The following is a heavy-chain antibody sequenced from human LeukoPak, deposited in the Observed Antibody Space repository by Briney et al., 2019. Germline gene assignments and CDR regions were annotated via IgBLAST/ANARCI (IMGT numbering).Heavy chain of an antibody. V-gene: IGHV3-53*01. CDR2: IYSGGST. CDR1: GFTVSSNY. Sequence: GGSLRLSCAASGFTVSSNYMSWVRQAPGKGLEWVSVIYSGGSTYYADSVKGRFTISRDNSKNTLYLQMNSPRAEDTAVYYCARIPSYDILTGSAVNWGQGTLVTVSS. J-gene: IGHJ4*02. D-gene: IGHD3-9*01. CDR3: ARIPSYDILTGSAVN.